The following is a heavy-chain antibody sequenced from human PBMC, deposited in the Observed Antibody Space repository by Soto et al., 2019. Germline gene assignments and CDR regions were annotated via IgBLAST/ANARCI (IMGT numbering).Heavy chain of an antibody. D-gene: IGHD2-2*01. CDR1: GGSFSGYY. Sequence: QVQLQQWGAGLLKPSETLSLTCAVYGGSFSGYYWSWIRQPPGKGLEWIGEINHTGSTNYNPSLKSRVTISVDTSKNQFSLKLSSVTAADTAVYYCARGGQVYCSSTSCLRNYYYYGMDVWGQGTTVTVSS. CDR2: INHTGST. CDR3: ARGGQVYCSSTSCLRNYYYYGMDV. J-gene: IGHJ6*02. V-gene: IGHV4-34*01.